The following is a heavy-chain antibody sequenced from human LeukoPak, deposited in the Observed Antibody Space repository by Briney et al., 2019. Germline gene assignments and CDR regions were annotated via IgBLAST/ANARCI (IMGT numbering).Heavy chain of an antibody. Sequence: SETLSLTCKVSNYTMNSGYYWSWIRQTPGNGLEWIGETTHSGSTDYSPSLKSRVSVSVDTSKNQFSLRLTSVTAADTAVYYCARLRSHRIQLWSYYWYFDLWGRGTLVTVSS. CDR2: TTHSGST. V-gene: IGHV4-34*01. D-gene: IGHD5-18*01. J-gene: IGHJ2*01. CDR1: NYTMNSGYY. CDR3: ARLRSHRIQLWSYYWYFDL.